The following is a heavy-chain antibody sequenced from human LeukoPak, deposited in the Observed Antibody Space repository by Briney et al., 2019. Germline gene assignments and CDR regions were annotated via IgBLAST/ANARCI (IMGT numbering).Heavy chain of an antibody. CDR3: ARGIDSASPPLGTFEI. V-gene: IGHV1-18*04. Sequence: ASVKVSCKASGYTFTSYGITWVRQAPGQGLEWVGWISAYNGNTNYEQKLQGRVTMTRDTSTSTVYMELRSLRSDDTAVYYCARGIDSASPPLGTFEIWGQGTMVTVSS. J-gene: IGHJ3*02. CDR1: GYTFTSYG. CDR2: ISAYNGNT. D-gene: IGHD1-26*01.